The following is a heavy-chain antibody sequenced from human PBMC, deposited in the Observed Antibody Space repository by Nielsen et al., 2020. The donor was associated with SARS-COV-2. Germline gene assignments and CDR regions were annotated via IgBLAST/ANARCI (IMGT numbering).Heavy chain of an antibody. V-gene: IGHV3-11*05. D-gene: IGHD6-6*01. J-gene: IGHJ5*02. CDR3: ARDRGIAARRHLVNWFDP. CDR1: GFTFSDYY. CDR2: ISSSSSYT. Sequence: GGSLRLSCAASGFTFSDYYMSWIRQAPGKGLEWVSYISSSSSYTNYADSVKGRFTISRDNAKNSLYLQMNSLRAEDTAVYYCARDRGIAARRHLVNWFDPWGQGTLVTVSS.